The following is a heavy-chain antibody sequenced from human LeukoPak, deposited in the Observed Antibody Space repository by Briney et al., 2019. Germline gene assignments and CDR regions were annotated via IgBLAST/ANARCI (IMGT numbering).Heavy chain of an antibody. CDR2: INPISGGT. D-gene: IGHD1-26*01. CDR1: GYTLTGYY. J-gene: IGHJ4*02. V-gene: IGHV1-2*02. Sequence: ASVKVSRKGTGYTLTGYYMHGVRQAPGQGLEWMGWINPISGGTNYAQKFQGRVTKTRDTSISTAYMELSRLRSDDTAVYYCARDIVGATPSGYWGQGTLVTASS. CDR3: ARDIVGATPSGY.